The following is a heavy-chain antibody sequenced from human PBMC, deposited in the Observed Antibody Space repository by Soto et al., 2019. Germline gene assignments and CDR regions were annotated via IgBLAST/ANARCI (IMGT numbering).Heavy chain of an antibody. CDR1: GYIVTDYS. V-gene: IGHV1-46*01. Sequence: QVQLVQSGAEVKKPGASVKVSCKASGYIVTDYSMHWVRQAPGQGLEWMGVVNPSGGSTNYAQKFQGRITMTRDTSTSTVYMERGGLRSEDTAVYYCAREENCSEGICDSEYFLRWGQGTMVTVSS. D-gene: IGHD6-13*01. J-gene: IGHJ1*01. CDR3: AREENCSEGICDSEYFLR. CDR2: VNPSGGST.